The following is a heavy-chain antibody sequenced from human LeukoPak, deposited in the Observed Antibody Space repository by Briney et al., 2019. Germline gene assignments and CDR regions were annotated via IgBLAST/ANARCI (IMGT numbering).Heavy chain of an antibody. CDR1: GGSFSDYY. J-gene: IGHJ6*04. V-gene: IGHV4-34*01. Sequence: PSETLSLTCAVYGGSFSDYYCSWIRRPPGPGLEGMREMNHIGSTNYNPSLKCRVPISVDTSTNQFSLTLSSVTAADTAVYYCDRARSVSACSGTSCYDDLDVWGNGTTVTVSS. D-gene: IGHD2-2*01. CDR2: MNHIGST. CDR3: DRARSVSACSGTSCYDDLDV.